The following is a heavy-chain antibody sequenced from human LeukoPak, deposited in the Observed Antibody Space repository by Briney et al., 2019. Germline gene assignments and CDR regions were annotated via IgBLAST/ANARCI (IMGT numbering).Heavy chain of an antibody. CDR3: AKDLEYSSSSDGMVV. CDR1: GFTFDDYA. J-gene: IGHJ6*02. D-gene: IGHD6-6*01. V-gene: IGHV3-9*01. CDR2: ISWNSGSI. Sequence: SLRLSCAASGFTFDDYAMHWLRPAPGKALEWVSGISWNSGSIGYAHSVKGRFTISRDNAKNSLYLQMNSLRAEDTALYYCAKDLEYSSSSDGMVVWGQGTTVTVSS.